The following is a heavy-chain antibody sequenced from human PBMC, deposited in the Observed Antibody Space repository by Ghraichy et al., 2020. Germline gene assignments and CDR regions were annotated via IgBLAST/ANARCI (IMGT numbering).Heavy chain of an antibody. D-gene: IGHD3-22*01. J-gene: IGHJ3*02. V-gene: IGHV4-61*01. CDR2: IYYSGST. Sequence: SETLSLTCTVSGGSVSSGSYYWSWIRQPPGKGLEWIGYIYYSGSTNYNTSLKSRVTISVDTSKNQFSLKLSSVTAADTAVYYCARDRTDYYDSSGYSIHAFDIWGQGTMVTVSS. CDR1: GGSVSSGSYY. CDR3: ARDRTDYYDSSGYSIHAFDI.